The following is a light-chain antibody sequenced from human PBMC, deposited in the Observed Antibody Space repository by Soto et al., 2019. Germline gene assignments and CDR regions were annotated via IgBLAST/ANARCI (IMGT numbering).Light chain of an antibody. CDR3: AAWDDSLNGFYV. J-gene: IGLJ1*01. CDR1: SSNIGSNT. Sequence: SVLTQPPSASGTPGQRGSISCSGSSSNIGSNTVNWYQQLPGTAPKLLIYSNNQRPSGVPDRFSGSKSGTSASLAISGLQSEDEADYYCAAWDDSLNGFYVFGTGTKVTVL. CDR2: SNN. V-gene: IGLV1-44*01.